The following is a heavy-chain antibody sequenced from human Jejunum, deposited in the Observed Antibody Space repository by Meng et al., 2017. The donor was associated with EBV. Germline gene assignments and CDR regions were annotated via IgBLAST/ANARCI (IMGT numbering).Heavy chain of an antibody. CDR3: TREWGADY. V-gene: IGHV3-30-3*01. CDR1: GLTFSGHA. D-gene: IGHD3-16*01. Sequence: QVQLVGSGGGVVQPGRSLRLSCAASGLTFSGHAMQWVRQAPGKGLKWVALISNDGNNKYYADSVKGRFTISRDNSKNTLYLQMNSLRVDDTALYYCTREWGADYWGQGTLVTVSS. J-gene: IGHJ4*02. CDR2: ISNDGNNK.